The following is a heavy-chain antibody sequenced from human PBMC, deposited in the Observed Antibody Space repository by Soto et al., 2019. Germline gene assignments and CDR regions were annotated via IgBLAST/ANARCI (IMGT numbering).Heavy chain of an antibody. CDR3: AKSQWLAHDVFDV. D-gene: IGHD6-19*01. CDR2: IKQDGSEN. CDR1: GFTFSTSW. Sequence: EVQLVESGGGLVQPGGSLRLSCVASGFTFSTSWMGWVRQAPGKGLEWVANIKQDGSENYYVDAVKGRFTISRDNAQNSLYLEMNSLRADDTAVYYCAKSQWLAHDVFDVWRQGTMVTVSS. V-gene: IGHV3-7*01. J-gene: IGHJ3*01.